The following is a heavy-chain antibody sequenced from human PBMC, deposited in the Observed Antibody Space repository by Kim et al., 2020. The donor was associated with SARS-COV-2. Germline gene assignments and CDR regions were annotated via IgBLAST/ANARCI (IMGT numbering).Heavy chain of an antibody. CDR2: IKSKTDGGTT. Sequence: GGSLRLSCAASGFTFSNAWMSWVRQAPGKGLEWVGRIKSKTDGGTTDYAAPVKGRFTISRDDSKNTLYLQMNSLKTEDTAVYYCTTGLYGGPTGYFDYWGQGTLVTVSS. D-gene: IGHD4-17*01. J-gene: IGHJ4*02. CDR3: TTGLYGGPTGYFDY. CDR1: GFTFSNAW. V-gene: IGHV3-15*01.